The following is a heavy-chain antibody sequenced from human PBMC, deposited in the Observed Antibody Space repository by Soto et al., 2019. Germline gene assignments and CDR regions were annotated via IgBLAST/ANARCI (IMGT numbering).Heavy chain of an antibody. Sequence: GGSLRLSCAASGFTFSSYAMSWVRQAPGKGLEWVSAISGSGGSTYYADSVKGRFTISRDNSKNTLYLQMNSLRAEDTAVYYCAKNTPDRIPDAEYFQHWGQGTLVTVSS. CDR2: ISGSGGST. CDR1: GFTFSSYA. J-gene: IGHJ1*01. V-gene: IGHV3-23*01. CDR3: AKNTPDRIPDAEYFQH. D-gene: IGHD2-15*01.